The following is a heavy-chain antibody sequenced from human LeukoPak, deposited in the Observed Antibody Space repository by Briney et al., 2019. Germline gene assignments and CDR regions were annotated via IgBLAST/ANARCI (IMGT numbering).Heavy chain of an antibody. Sequence: PGGSLRLSCAASGFTFSNAWMSWVRQAPGKGLEWVGRIKSKTDGGTTDYAAPVKGRFTISGDDSKNTLYLQMNSLKTEDTAVYYCTTGALIAAAGSTDYWGQGTLVTVSS. CDR3: TTGALIAAAGSTDY. CDR2: IKSKTDGGTT. CDR1: GFTFSNAW. V-gene: IGHV3-15*01. D-gene: IGHD6-13*01. J-gene: IGHJ4*02.